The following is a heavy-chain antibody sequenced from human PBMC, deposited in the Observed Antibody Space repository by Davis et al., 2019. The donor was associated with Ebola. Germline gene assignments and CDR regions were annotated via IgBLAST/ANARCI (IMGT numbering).Heavy chain of an antibody. CDR1: GNSFSSHW. CDR3: ARLGRYCSGGSCYYYYYGMDV. Sequence: GESLKISCQDSGNSFSSHWIGWVRQMPGKGLEWMGIIYPGDSDTRYSPSFHGQVTISADKSISTAYLQWSSLKASDTAMYYCARLGRYCSGGSCYYYYYGMDVWGKGTTVTVSS. CDR2: IYPGDSDT. D-gene: IGHD2-15*01. V-gene: IGHV5-51*03. J-gene: IGHJ6*04.